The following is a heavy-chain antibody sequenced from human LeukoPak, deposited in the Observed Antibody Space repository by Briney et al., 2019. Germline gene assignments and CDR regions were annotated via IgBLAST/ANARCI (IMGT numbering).Heavy chain of an antibody. Sequence: GGSLRLSCAASGFTFSSYEMNWVRQAPGKGLEWVANIKQDGSEKYYVDSVKGRFTISRDNAKNSLYLQMNSLRAEDTAVYYCARIGVVISFDYWGQGTLVTVSS. CDR2: IKQDGSEK. J-gene: IGHJ4*02. D-gene: IGHD3-3*01. CDR3: ARIGVVISFDY. V-gene: IGHV3-7*01. CDR1: GFTFSSYE.